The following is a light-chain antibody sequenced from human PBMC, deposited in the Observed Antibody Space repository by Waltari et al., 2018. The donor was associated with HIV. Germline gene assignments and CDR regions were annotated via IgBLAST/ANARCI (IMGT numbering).Light chain of an antibody. J-gene: IGLJ3*02. CDR2: EVI. CDR3: TSYTSGSTLVM. V-gene: IGLV2-14*01. Sequence: QSALTQPASVSGSPGQSITISCTGISSDFGGYNSVSWYQHHPGKAPKLLISEVINRPPGVSNRFSASKSGNTASLTISGLQPEDEADYYCTSYTSGSTLVMFGGGTKLTVL. CDR1: SSDFGGYNS.